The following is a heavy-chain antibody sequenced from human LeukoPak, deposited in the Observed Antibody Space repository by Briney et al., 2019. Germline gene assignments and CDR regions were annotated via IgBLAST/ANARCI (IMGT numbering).Heavy chain of an antibody. D-gene: IGHD1-26*01. CDR2: ITGSGDTT. V-gene: IGHV3-23*01. Sequence: GGSLRLSCAASGFTFSSYVMSWVRQAPGKGLEWVSAITGSGDTTSSADPVKGRFTISRDNSKNTLYLQMDSLRAEDTAVCYCAKGGAAYRYLDYWGQGTLVTVSS. CDR3: AKGGAAYRYLDY. CDR1: GFTFSSYV. J-gene: IGHJ4*02.